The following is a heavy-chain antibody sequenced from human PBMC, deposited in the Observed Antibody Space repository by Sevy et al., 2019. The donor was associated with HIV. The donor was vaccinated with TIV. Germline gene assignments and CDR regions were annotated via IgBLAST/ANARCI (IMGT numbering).Heavy chain of an antibody. J-gene: IGHJ4*02. CDR3: ARGQWEHPF. D-gene: IGHD1-26*01. CDR2: IMPSGIT. CDR1: GGSLSGYY. V-gene: IGHV4-34*01. Sequence: SETLSLTCAVYGGSLSGYYWSWIRQPPGKGLEWIGEIMPSGITNYNPSLKSRVNISIDTSKNQFSLKVNSVTAADTAIYYCARGQWEHPFWGQGTQVTVSS.